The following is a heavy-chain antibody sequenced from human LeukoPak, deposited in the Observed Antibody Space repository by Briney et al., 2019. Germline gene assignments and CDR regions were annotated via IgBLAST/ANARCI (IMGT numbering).Heavy chain of an antibody. J-gene: IGHJ4*02. CDR2: IWRDGSNK. Sequence: GGSLRLSCATSGFTFSSYWMHWVRQAPGKGLEWVAVIWRDGSNKYYADSVKGRFTVSRDNPKNTLNLQMDSLRVEDTAVYYCARHGSGRKYFDPLDYWGQGTRVTVSS. CDR3: ARHGSGRKYFDPLDY. D-gene: IGHD1-26*01. V-gene: IGHV3-33*08. CDR1: GFTFSSYW.